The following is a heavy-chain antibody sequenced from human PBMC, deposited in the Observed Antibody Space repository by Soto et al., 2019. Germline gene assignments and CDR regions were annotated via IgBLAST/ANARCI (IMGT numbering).Heavy chain of an antibody. Sequence: SETLSLTCAVYGGSFSGYYWSWIRQPPWKGLEWIGEINHSGSTNYNPSLKSRVTISVDTSKNQFSLKLSSVTAADTAVYYCARFQDADYDSSGYYSTHDAFDIWGKGTMVTVSS. CDR2: INHSGST. J-gene: IGHJ3*02. CDR3: ARFQDADYDSSGYYSTHDAFDI. CDR1: GGSFSGYY. D-gene: IGHD3-22*01. V-gene: IGHV4-34*01.